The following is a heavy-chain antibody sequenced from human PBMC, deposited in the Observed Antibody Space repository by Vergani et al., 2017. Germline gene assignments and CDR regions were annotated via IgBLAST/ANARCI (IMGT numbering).Heavy chain of an antibody. J-gene: IGHJ4*02. Sequence: EVQLVESGGGLVQPGGSLRLSCAASGFTFSSYWMHWVRQAPGKGLVWVSRINSDGSSTSYADSVKGRFTISRDNAKNTLYLQMNSLRAEDTAVYYCARDADCGGDCYSSSFGYWGQGTLVTVS. D-gene: IGHD2-21*02. CDR2: INSDGSST. CDR3: ARDADCGGDCYSSSFGY. CDR1: GFTFSSYW. V-gene: IGHV3-74*01.